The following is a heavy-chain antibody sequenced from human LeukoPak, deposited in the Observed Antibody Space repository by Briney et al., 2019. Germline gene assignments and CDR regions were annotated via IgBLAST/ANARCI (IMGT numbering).Heavy chain of an antibody. CDR3: AREATTETFDY. D-gene: IGHD4-17*01. Sequence: GGSLRLSCAVSGLTFSSYAVHWVRQAPGKGLEWVAVISFDGSNKYYADSVKGRFTISRDNSKNTLYLQMNSLRADDTAVYYCAREATTETFDYWGQGTLVTVSS. CDR2: ISFDGSNK. J-gene: IGHJ4*02. CDR1: GLTFSSYA. V-gene: IGHV3-30*03.